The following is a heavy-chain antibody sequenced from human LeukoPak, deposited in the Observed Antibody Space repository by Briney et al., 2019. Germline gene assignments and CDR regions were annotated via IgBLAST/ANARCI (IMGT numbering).Heavy chain of an antibody. V-gene: IGHV4-61*02. CDR1: GGSISSGSYY. D-gene: IGHD6-19*01. Sequence: PSETLSLTCTVSGGSISSGSYYWSWIRQPAGKGLEWIGRIYTSGSTNYNPSLKSRVTMSVDTSKNQFSLKLSSVTAADTAVYYCARGYSSGPVPFDPWGQGTLVTVSS. CDR2: IYTSGST. J-gene: IGHJ5*02. CDR3: ARGYSSGPVPFDP.